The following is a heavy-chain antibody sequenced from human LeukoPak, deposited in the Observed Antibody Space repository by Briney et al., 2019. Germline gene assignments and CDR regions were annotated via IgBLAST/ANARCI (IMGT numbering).Heavy chain of an antibody. CDR1: GFSVSSNY. CDR3: ARPAIADSRAVFFDS. Sequence: GGSLRLSCAASGFSVSSNYMSWVRQPPGKGLEWVSVIYSGGGTYYADSVKGRFTISRDNSKNTLYLQMNSLRAEDTAMYYCARPAIADSRAVFFDSWGQGTLVTVSS. CDR2: IYSGGGT. J-gene: IGHJ4*02. V-gene: IGHV3-53*01. D-gene: IGHD2-21*01.